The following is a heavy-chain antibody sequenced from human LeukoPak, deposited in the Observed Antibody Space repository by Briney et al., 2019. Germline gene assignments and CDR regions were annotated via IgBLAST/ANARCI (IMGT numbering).Heavy chain of an antibody. CDR3: AREDCSGGSCYDDAFDI. D-gene: IGHD2-15*01. CDR2: IYYSGNT. Sequence: SETLSLTCTVSGGSISSGDYYWSWIRQPPGKGLEWIVYIYYSGNTYYNPSLKSRVTISVDTSKNQFSLKLSSVTAADTAVYYCAREDCSGGSCYDDAFDIWGQGTMVTVSS. CDR1: GGSISSGDYY. J-gene: IGHJ3*02. V-gene: IGHV4-30-4*08.